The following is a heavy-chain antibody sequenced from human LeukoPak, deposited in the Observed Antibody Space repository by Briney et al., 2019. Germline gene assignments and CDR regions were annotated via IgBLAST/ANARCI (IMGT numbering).Heavy chain of an antibody. J-gene: IGHJ4*02. CDR1: GFTFSSYG. V-gene: IGHV3-23*01. Sequence: GGSLRLSCAASGFTFSSYGMSWVRQAPGKGLEWVSLISGSGGSTYYADSVKGRFTISRDNSKNTVYLQMNSLRAEDTAIYYCAKSRPKDNVVVGGFDYWGQGTLVTVSS. D-gene: IGHD2-15*01. CDR3: AKSRPKDNVVVGGFDY. CDR2: ISGSGGST.